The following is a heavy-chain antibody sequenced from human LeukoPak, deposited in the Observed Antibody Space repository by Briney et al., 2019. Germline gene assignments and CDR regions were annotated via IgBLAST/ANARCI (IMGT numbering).Heavy chain of an antibody. J-gene: IGHJ4*02. D-gene: IGHD4-17*01. V-gene: IGHV4-59*01. CDR2: IYYSGST. Sequence: SETLSLTCTVSGGSISSYYWSWIRQPPGKGLEWIGYIYYSGSTNYNPSLTSRVTISVDTSKNQFSLKLSSVTAADTAVYYCARLNSPYDYADYGFDYWGQGTLVTVSS. CDR1: GGSISSYY. CDR3: ARLNSPYDYADYGFDY.